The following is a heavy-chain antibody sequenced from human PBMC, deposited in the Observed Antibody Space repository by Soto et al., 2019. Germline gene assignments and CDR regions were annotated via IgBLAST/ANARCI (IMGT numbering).Heavy chain of an antibody. CDR1: GGSFSGYY. Sequence: QVQLQQWGAGLLKPSETLSLTCAVYGGSFSGYYWTWIRQPPGTGLEWIGKINHSGSTNYNPSLKRRVTTTVDTTKHRFSLKLTSVTAAYAAVYYCARDKTTGLFDYWGQGTLVTVSS. J-gene: IGHJ4*02. V-gene: IGHV4-34*01. CDR2: INHSGST. CDR3: ARDKTTGLFDY. D-gene: IGHD1-7*01.